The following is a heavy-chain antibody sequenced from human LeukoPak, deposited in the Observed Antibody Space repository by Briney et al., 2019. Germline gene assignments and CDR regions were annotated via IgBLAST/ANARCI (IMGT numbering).Heavy chain of an antibody. J-gene: IGHJ6*03. D-gene: IGHD1-26*01. CDR1: GGSIISYY. CDR3: ARGGIVGATGGDYYYYYMDV. V-gene: IGHV4-59*01. Sequence: SETLSLTCTVSGGSIISYYWSWIRQPPGKGLEWIGYIYYSGSTNYNPSLKSRVTISVDTPKNQFSLKLSSVTAADTAVYYCARGGIVGATGGDYYYYYMDVWGKGTTVTVSS. CDR2: IYYSGST.